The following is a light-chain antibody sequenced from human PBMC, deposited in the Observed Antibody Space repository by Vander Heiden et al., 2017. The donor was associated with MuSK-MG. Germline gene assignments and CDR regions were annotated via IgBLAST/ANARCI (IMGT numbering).Light chain of an antibody. Sequence: SYDLTHPLSVPVALGQTARLSREGNNIGPKNVHWYQQKPGQAPVLGIYRDNNRPSGIPERFSGSNSGSTATLTISRAQAGDEADYYCQVWDNNTAVFGGGTKLTVL. V-gene: IGLV3-9*01. CDR3: QVWDNNTAV. CDR2: RDN. J-gene: IGLJ3*02. CDR1: NIGPKN.